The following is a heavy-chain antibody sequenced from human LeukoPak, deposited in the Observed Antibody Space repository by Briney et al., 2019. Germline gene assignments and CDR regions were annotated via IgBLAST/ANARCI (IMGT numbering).Heavy chain of an antibody. CDR1: GGSFSGYY. J-gene: IGHJ6*04. V-gene: IGHV3-11*04. D-gene: IGHD3-10*02. CDR2: ISGSGGGNSI. CDR3: AELGITMIGGV. Sequence: LSLTCAVYGGSFSGYYWSWIRQAPGKGLEWVSYISGSGGGNSIYYADSVKGRFTISRHNAKNSLYLQMNSLRAEDTAVYYCAELGITMIGGVWGKGTTVTVSS.